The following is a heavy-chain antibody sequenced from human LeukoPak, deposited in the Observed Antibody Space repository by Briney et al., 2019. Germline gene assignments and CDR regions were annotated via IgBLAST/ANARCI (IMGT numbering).Heavy chain of an antibody. D-gene: IGHD3-22*01. CDR3: ARDSSYYDSSGYQTFIDY. CDR1: GYSISSGYY. Sequence: PSETLSLTCTVSGYSISSGYYWGWIRQPPGKGLEWIGSIYHSGSTYYNPSLKSRVTISVDTSKNQFSLKLSSVTAADTAVYYCARDSSYYDSSGYQTFIDYWGQGTLVTVSS. V-gene: IGHV4-38-2*02. CDR2: IYHSGST. J-gene: IGHJ4*02.